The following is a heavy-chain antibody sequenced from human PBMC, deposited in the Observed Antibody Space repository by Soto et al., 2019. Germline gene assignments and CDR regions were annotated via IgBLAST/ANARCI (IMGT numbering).Heavy chain of an antibody. CDR3: AKGGNWGSYGYYYYYMDV. J-gene: IGHJ6*03. CDR1: GFTFSSYA. V-gene: IGHV3-23*01. D-gene: IGHD7-27*01. Sequence: GGSLRLSCAASGFTFSSYAMSWVRQAPGKGLEWVSAISGSGGSTYYADSVKGRFTISRDNSKNTLYLQMNSLRAEDTAVYYCAKGGNWGSYGYYYYYMDVWGKGTTVTVSS. CDR2: ISGSGGST.